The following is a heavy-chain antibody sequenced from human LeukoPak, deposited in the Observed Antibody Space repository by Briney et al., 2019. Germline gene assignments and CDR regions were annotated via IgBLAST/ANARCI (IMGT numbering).Heavy chain of an antibody. V-gene: IGHV4-39*07. Sequence: SETLSLKCTVSSGSICSSRYYWGWLRQPPGKGLEWIGSIYYSGITYYTQSLKSRVTISVDTSKNPFSLKLSYVTAADTAVYYCARAYMDIVVVVAAEFNWFDAWGQGTLVTVSS. CDR1: SGSICSSRYY. D-gene: IGHD2-15*01. CDR3: ARAYMDIVVVVAAEFNWFDA. CDR2: IYYSGIT. J-gene: IGHJ5*02.